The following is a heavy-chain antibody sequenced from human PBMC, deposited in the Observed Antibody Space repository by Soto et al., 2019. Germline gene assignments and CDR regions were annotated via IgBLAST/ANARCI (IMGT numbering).Heavy chain of an antibody. Sequence: AAVKVSFQACGCTFTKYGIRWVRPAPGQGLEWMGWISAYNCNTNYAEKLHGRVTITPDTSTSTAYMELRSLRSDDTAVYYCAPLVVPAAKRHHYYCMHVRGQGTTGTLSS. CDR3: APLVVPAAKRHHYYCMHV. D-gene: IGHD2-2*01. J-gene: IGHJ6*02. V-gene: IGHV1-18*01. CDR2: ISAYNCNT. CDR1: GCTFTKYG.